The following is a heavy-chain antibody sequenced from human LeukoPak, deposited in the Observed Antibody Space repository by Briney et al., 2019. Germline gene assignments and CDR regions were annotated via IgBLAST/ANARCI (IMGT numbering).Heavy chain of an antibody. V-gene: IGHV1-46*01. Sequence: ASVTVSCKASGYTFTSYYIHWVRQAPGQGLEWMGTINPSGGSTSYAQKFQGRVTMTRDTSTSTVYMELSSLRSEDTAVYYCASPGYSSGYPLDYWGQGTLVTVSS. J-gene: IGHJ4*02. CDR1: GYTFTSYY. CDR2: INPSGGST. CDR3: ASPGYSSGYPLDY. D-gene: IGHD6-19*01.